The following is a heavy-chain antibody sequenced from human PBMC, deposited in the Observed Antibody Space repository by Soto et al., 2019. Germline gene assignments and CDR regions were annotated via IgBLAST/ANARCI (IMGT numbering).Heavy chain of an antibody. D-gene: IGHD5-18*01. J-gene: IGHJ5*02. Sequence: QVQLQESGPGLVKPSQTLSLTCTVSGGSISSGGYYWSWIRQHPGKGLEWIGYIYYSGSTYYNPSLKSRVTISVDTSKNQFSLKLSSVTVADTAVYYCARENVDTAPKWFDPWGQGTLVTVSS. V-gene: IGHV4-31*03. CDR3: ARENVDTAPKWFDP. CDR2: IYYSGST. CDR1: GGSISSGGYY.